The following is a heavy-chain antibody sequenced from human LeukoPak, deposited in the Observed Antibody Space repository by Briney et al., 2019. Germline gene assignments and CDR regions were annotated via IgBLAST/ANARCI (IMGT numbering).Heavy chain of an antibody. J-gene: IGHJ4*02. CDR3: AKVVVVPAATTKTYYFDF. D-gene: IGHD2-2*01. CDR2: ISYDGSNK. CDR1: GFTFSSYG. Sequence: GGSLRLSCAASGFTFSSYGMHWVRQAPGKGLEWVAVISYDGSNKYYADSVKGRFTISRDNSENTLYLQMNSLRAEDTAVYYCAKVVVVPAATTKTYYFDFWGQGTLVTVSS. V-gene: IGHV3-30*18.